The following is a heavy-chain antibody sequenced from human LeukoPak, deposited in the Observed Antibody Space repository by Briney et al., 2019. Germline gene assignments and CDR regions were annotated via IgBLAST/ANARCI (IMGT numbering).Heavy chain of an antibody. D-gene: IGHD6-19*01. CDR1: GYSFTSYW. CDR3: ARLSGYSSGWTKNLDY. CDR2: IYPGDSDT. Sequence: GESLKISCKGSGYSFTSYWIGWVRQMPGKGLEWMGMIYPGDSDTRYSPSFEGQVTISADKSISTAYLQWSSLKASDTAMYYCARLSGYSSGWTKNLDYWGQGTLVTVSS. V-gene: IGHV5-51*01. J-gene: IGHJ4*02.